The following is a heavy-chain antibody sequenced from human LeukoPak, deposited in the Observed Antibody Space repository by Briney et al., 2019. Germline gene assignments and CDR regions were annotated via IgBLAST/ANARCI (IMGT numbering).Heavy chain of an antibody. D-gene: IGHD5-18*01. CDR1: DGSINNYY. V-gene: IGHV4-59*01. CDR2: IYYSGST. Sequence: SETLSLTCTVSDGSINNYYWSWIRQPPGKGLEWIGYIYYSGSTNYNPSLKSRVTISVDTSKNQFSLKLSSVTAADTAVYYCARSPGYSYGQYYYYYGMDVWGQGTTVTVSS. J-gene: IGHJ6*02. CDR3: ARSPGYSYGQYYYYYGMDV.